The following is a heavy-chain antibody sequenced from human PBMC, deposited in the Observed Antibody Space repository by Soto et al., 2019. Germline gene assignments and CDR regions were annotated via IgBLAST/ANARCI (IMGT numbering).Heavy chain of an antibody. Sequence: TLSLTCTVSSGSISSGGYYWSWIRQHPGKGLEWIGHMYYSGNTNYNPSLKSRVTISVDTSMNQFSLKLSSVNAADTAVYYCARGDDILTGYWVPQYLASWGQGILVTVSS. CDR1: SGSISSGGYY. CDR3: ARGDDILTGYWVPQYLAS. V-gene: IGHV4-31*03. CDR2: MYYSGNT. D-gene: IGHD3-9*01. J-gene: IGHJ4*02.